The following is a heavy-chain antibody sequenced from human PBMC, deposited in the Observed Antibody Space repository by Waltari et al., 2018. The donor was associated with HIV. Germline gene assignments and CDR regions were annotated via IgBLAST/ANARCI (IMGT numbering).Heavy chain of an antibody. CDR3: AHTPAGGRWLHFDS. Sequence: QITLKESGPTLLKPTQTLTLTCTFSGASLTTSGEGVGWIRQPPGKALEWLALISWKDNKKYSPSLKSKLTITKDTSKNQVVLTLANVDPVDTATYHCAHTPAGGRWLHFDSWGPGTLVTVSS. J-gene: IGHJ5*01. CDR2: ISWKDNK. V-gene: IGHV2-5*01. D-gene: IGHD3-16*01. CDR1: GASLTTSGEG.